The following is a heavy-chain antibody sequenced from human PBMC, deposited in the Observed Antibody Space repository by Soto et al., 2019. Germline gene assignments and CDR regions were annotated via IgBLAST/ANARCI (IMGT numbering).Heavy chain of an antibody. CDR3: AKETTIFGVVIGNRFDP. V-gene: IGHV3-23*01. CDR2: ISGSGGGT. Sequence: EVQLLESGGGLVQPGGSLRLSCAASGFTFSSYAMSWVRQAPGKGLEWVSAISGSGGGTYYADSVKGRFTISRDNSKNTLYLQMNSLRAEDTAVYYCAKETTIFGVVIGNRFDPWGQGTLVTVSS. J-gene: IGHJ5*02. CDR1: GFTFSSYA. D-gene: IGHD3-3*01.